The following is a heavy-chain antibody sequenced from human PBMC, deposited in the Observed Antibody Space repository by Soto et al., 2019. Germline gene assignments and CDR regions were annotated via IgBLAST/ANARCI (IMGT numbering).Heavy chain of an antibody. CDR1: GYTFTSYD. Sequence: ASVKVSCKASGYTFTSYDINWVRQATGQGLEWMGWMNPNSGNTGYAQKIQGRVTMTRNTSISTAYMELSSLRSEDTAVYDCAGGRSGSGYPDGYYYGMGFWGQGTRITVCS. V-gene: IGHV1-8*01. D-gene: IGHD6-13*01. CDR3: AGGRSGSGYPDGYYYGMGF. CDR2: MNPNSGNT. J-gene: IGHJ6*02.